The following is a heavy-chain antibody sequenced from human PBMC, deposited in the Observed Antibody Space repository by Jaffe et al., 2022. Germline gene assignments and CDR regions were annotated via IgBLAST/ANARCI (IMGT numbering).Heavy chain of an antibody. CDR3: ARGVGYCSGGSCLRLDV. J-gene: IGHJ6*04. V-gene: IGHV3-48*03. CDR1: GFTFSSYE. CDR2: ISSSGSTI. D-gene: IGHD2-15*01. Sequence: EVQLVESGGGLVQPGGSLRLSCAASGFTFSSYEMNWVRQAPGKGLEWVSYISSSGSTIYYADSVKGRFTISRDNAKNSLYLQMNSLRAEDTAVYYCARGVGYCSGGSCLRLDVWGKGTTVTVSS.